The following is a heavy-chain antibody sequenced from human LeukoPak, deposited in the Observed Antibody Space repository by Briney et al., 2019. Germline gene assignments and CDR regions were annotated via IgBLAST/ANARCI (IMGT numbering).Heavy chain of an antibody. V-gene: IGHV3-23*01. CDR1: GFTFSTYA. J-gene: IGHJ6*02. Sequence: GVSLRLSCAASGFTFSTYAMSWVRQAPGKGLEWVSAISGSGGSTYYADSVKGRFTISRDNSKNTLYLQMNSLRAEDTAVYYCAKDTVTTLGAPYYYYGMDVWGQGTTVTVSS. CDR2: ISGSGGST. CDR3: AKDTVTTLGAPYYYYGMDV. D-gene: IGHD4-11*01.